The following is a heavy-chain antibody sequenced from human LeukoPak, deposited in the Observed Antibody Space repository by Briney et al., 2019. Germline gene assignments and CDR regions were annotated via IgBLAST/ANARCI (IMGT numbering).Heavy chain of an antibody. Sequence: GRSLRLSCAAPGFTFSSYGMHWVRQAPGKGLEWVAVIWYDGSNKYYADSVKGRFTISRDNAKNSLYPQMNSLRAEDTAVYYCARGSVRTDAFDIWGQGTMVTVSS. CDR2: IWYDGSNK. J-gene: IGHJ3*02. CDR3: ARGSVRTDAFDI. V-gene: IGHV3-33*01. CDR1: GFTFSSYG.